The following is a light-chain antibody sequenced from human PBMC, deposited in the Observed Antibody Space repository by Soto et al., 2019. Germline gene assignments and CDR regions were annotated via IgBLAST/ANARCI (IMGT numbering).Light chain of an antibody. V-gene: IGKV1-39*01. Sequence: DIQMTQSPSTLSASVGDRVTITCRASQSISSWLTWYQQKPGKAPKLLIYDASSLESGVPLRVRGSGSGTDFTLTISSLQTEDFATYYCQQSYSTPRTFGQGTKVDIK. CDR3: QQSYSTPRT. CDR2: DAS. J-gene: IGKJ1*01. CDR1: QSISSW.